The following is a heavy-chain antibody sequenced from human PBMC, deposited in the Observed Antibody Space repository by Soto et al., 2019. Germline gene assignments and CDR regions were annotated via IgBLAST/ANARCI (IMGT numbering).Heavy chain of an antibody. J-gene: IGHJ5*02. D-gene: IGHD5-18*01. CDR3: AKPRDGGPGHGYAWHH. CDR2: ISYDGSNK. CDR1: GITFSSYG. V-gene: IGHV3-30*18. Sequence: QVQLVESGGGVVQPGRSLRLSCAVSGITFSSYGMHWVRQAPGKGLQWVALISYDGSNKYYADSLKGRFTISKDSSKNTVYLQMNSLRPEDTAVYYCAKPRDGGPGHGYAWHHWGQGTQVTVSS.